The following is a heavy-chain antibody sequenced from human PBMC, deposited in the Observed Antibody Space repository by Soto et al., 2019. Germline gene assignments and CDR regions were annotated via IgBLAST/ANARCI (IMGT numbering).Heavy chain of an antibody. CDR1: GGSFSSYY. D-gene: IGHD2-2*01. Sequence: QVQLQESGPGLVRPSETLSLTCTVSGGSFSSYYWTWIRQSPRKGLEWIGYIFYSGSTDYNPSLTGRLAISIDSSKTQFSLRLNSMTAADTAVYYCAGRDCSGTNCYYLDYYYMDVWGKGTTVTVSS. V-gene: IGHV4-59*08. CDR2: IFYSGST. CDR3: AGRDCSGTNCYYLDYYYMDV. J-gene: IGHJ6*03.